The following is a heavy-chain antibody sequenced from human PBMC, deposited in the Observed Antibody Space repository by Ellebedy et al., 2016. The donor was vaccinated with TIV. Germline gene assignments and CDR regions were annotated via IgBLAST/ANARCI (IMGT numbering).Heavy chain of an antibody. D-gene: IGHD6-6*01. CDR1: GYTFTSYY. J-gene: IGHJ6*02. Sequence: AASVKVSCKASGYTFTSYYMHWVRQAPGQGLEWMGLIDPSTGSTTYAQKFQGRVTVTRDTSTSTVYMELSSLRSEDTAVYYCAREDLLSSSSSDHHGVDVWGQGTTVTVSS. CDR3: AREDLLSSSSSDHHGVDV. CDR2: IDPSTGST. V-gene: IGHV1-46*01.